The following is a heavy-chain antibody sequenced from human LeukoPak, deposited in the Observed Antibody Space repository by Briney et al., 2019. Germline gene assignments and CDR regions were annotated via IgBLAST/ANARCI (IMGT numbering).Heavy chain of an antibody. J-gene: IGHJ4*02. D-gene: IGHD4-11*01. Sequence: GGSLRLSCAASGFIFSSYSMNWVRQAPGKGLEWVSYISSSSSTIYYADSVKGRFTISRDNSKNTLFLQMNSLRAEDTAVYYCARLPKTTYFDYWGQGTLVTVFS. V-gene: IGHV3-48*01. CDR2: ISSSSSTI. CDR1: GFIFSSYS. CDR3: ARLPKTTYFDY.